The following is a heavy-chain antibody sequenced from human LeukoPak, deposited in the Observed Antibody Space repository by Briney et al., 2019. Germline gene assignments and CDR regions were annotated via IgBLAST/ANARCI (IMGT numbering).Heavy chain of an antibody. CDR2: IYYSGNT. Sequence: SETLSLTCNVSGHSIVSGTSYWGWVRQAPGEGLEWIGSIYYSGNTYYKSSLKSRVTISVDSSKNQFSLKLTSVTAADTAVYYCARHALVNYVSCGQFDSWGQGSLVTVSS. D-gene: IGHD3-16*01. J-gene: IGHJ4*02. CDR3: ARHALVNYVSCGQFDS. V-gene: IGHV4-39*01. CDR1: GHSIVSGTSY.